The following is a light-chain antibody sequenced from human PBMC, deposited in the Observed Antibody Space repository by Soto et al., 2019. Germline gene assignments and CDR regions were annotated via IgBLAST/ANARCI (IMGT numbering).Light chain of an antibody. CDR2: DIF. V-gene: IGKV3D-15*01. CDR1: QSVGSD. J-gene: IGKJ5*01. CDR3: QQRSNWPPIT. Sequence: IVMTQSPATLSVSPGERATLSFGASQSVGSDLAWYQQKPGQAPRLVIYDIFTRATGVPTRISGSGSGTEFTLTITRLEPEDFAVYYCQQRSNWPPITFGQGTRLEIK.